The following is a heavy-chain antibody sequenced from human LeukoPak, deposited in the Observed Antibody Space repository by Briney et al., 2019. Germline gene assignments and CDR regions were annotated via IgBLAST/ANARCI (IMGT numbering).Heavy chain of an antibody. Sequence: SETLSLTCTVSGGSISSGDYSWSWIRQPPGKGLEWIGYIYYSGSTYYNPSLKSRVTISVDTSKNQFSLKLSSVTAADTAVYYCAILAAAGQDGFDYWGQGTLVTVSS. J-gene: IGHJ4*02. D-gene: IGHD6-13*01. CDR2: IYYSGST. V-gene: IGHV4-30-4*01. CDR1: GGSISSGDYS. CDR3: AILAAAGQDGFDY.